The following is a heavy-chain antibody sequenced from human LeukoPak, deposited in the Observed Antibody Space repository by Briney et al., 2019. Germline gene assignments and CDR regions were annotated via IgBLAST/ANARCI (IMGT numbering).Heavy chain of an antibody. CDR1: GITFSSYA. D-gene: IGHD1/OR15-1a*01. J-gene: IGHJ4*02. V-gene: IGHV3-30*04. CDR3: ARDSNWNNGGFDY. CDR2: ISYDGSNK. Sequence: GRSLRLSCAASGITFSSYAMHWVRQAPGKGLEWVAVISYDGSNKYYADSVKGRFTISRDNSKNTLYLQMSSLRAEDTAVYYCARDSNWNNGGFDYWGQGTLVTVSA.